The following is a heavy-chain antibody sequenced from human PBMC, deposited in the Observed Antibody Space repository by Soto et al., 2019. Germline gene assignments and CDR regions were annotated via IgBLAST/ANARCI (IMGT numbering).Heavy chain of an antibody. CDR2: IYKSGST. D-gene: IGHD6-19*01. Sequence: SQTLSLTYTVSGGSISTYYWSWIRQPPGKGLEWIGYIYKSGSTNYNPSLKSRLTISVDTSKNQFSLNLRSVTTADTAVYYCARENWQWLVGGLDYWGQGMLVTVSS. CDR1: GGSISTYY. V-gene: IGHV4-59*01. CDR3: ARENWQWLVGGLDY. J-gene: IGHJ4*02.